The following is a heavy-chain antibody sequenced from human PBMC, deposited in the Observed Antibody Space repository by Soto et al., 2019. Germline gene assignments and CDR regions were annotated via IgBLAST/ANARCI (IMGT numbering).Heavy chain of an antibody. CDR2: VSANGRNT. J-gene: IGHJ4*02. Sequence: PGGSLRLSCAASGFTFSSYAMNWVRQAPGKGLEWVSSVSANGRNTYYADSVKGRFTVSRDKSKNALFLQLDSLRVEDTAIYYCAKDLSSLGWLALGAPLDSGGPGTLVTVSS. CDR3: AKDLSSLGWLALGAPLDS. V-gene: IGHV3-23*01. CDR1: GFTFSSYA. D-gene: IGHD3-22*01.